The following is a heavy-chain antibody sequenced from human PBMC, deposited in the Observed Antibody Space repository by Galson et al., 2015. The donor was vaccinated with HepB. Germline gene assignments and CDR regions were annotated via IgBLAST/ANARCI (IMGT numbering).Heavy chain of an antibody. CDR3: AKDLGVRGEYYYYGMDV. Sequence: SLILSCAGSGFRFSSYAMSWVRQAPGAGLEWVSAIGSDGSSTFYADSVKGRSTISRVNSGHTLYLQMNRLRAEDTAIYYCAKDLGVRGEYYYYGMDVWGQGTTVTVSS. CDR1: GFRFSSYA. D-gene: IGHD3-10*01. CDR2: IGSDGSST. V-gene: IGHV3-23*01. J-gene: IGHJ6*02.